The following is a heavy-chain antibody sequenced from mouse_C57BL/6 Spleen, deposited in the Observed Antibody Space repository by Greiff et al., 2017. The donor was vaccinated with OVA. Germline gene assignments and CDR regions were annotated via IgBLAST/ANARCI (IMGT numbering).Heavy chain of an antibody. Sequence: QVQLQQPGAELVKPGASVKLSCKASGYTFTSYWMQWVKQRPGQGLEWIGEIDPSDSYTNYNQKFKGKATLTVDTSSSTAYMQLSSLTSEDSAVYYCARSRSGSMDYWGQGTSVTVSS. CDR3: ARSRSGSMDY. V-gene: IGHV1-50*01. CDR1: GYTFTSYW. CDR2: IDPSDSYT. J-gene: IGHJ4*01.